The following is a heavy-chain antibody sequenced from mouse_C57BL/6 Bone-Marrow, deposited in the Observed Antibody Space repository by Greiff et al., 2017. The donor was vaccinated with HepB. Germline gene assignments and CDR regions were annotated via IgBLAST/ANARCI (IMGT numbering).Heavy chain of an antibody. Sequence: EVQLQQSGTVLARPGASVKMSCKTSGYTFTSYWMHWVKQRPGQGLEWIGAIYPGNSDTSYNQKFKGKAKLTAVTSASTAYMELRSLTNEDSAVYYCTRLTVVESHYWYFDVWGTGTTVTVSS. V-gene: IGHV1-5*01. CDR3: TRLTVVESHYWYFDV. J-gene: IGHJ1*03. D-gene: IGHD1-1*01. CDR1: GYTFTSYW. CDR2: IYPGNSDT.